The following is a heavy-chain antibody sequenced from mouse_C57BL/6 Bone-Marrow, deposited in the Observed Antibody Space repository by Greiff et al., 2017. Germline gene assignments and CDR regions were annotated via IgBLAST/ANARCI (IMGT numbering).Heavy chain of an antibody. D-gene: IGHD1-1*01. CDR3: AREDSATVVADYYDMDY. V-gene: IGHV1-50*01. Sequence: QVQLQQPGAELVKPGASVKLSCKASGYTFTSYWMQWVKQRPGQGLEWIGEIDPSDSYTNYNHKFKGKATLTVDTSSSTACMQLSSLTSEDSAVYDCAREDSATVVADYYDMDYWGQGTSVTVSS. J-gene: IGHJ4*01. CDR2: IDPSDSYT. CDR1: GYTFTSYW.